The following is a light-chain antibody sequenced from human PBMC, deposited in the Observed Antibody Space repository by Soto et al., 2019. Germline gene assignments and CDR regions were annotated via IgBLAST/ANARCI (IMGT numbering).Light chain of an antibody. CDR3: ISYAGSSIWV. V-gene: IGLV2-8*01. CDR1: SSDVGAYNY. CDR2: EDS. Sequence: QYVLTQPPSASGSPGQSVTISCTGTSSDVGAYNYVSWYQQHLGKAPKLMIYEDSKRPSGVPDRFSASKSGNTASLTVSGLQDEDEAYYYCISYAGSSIWVFGGGTKLTVL. J-gene: IGLJ3*02.